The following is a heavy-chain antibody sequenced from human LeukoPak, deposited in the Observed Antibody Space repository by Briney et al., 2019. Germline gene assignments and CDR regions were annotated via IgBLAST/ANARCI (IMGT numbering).Heavy chain of an antibody. V-gene: IGHV1-46*01. J-gene: IGHJ6*02. Sequence: ASVKVSCKASGYTFTGYYMHWVRQAPGQGLEWMGIINPSGGSTSYAQKFQGRVTMTRDTSTSTVYMELSSLRSEDTAVYYCARDLVVVVPAAIDYYGMDVWAKGPRSPSP. CDR1: GYTFTGYY. D-gene: IGHD2-2*02. CDR3: ARDLVVVVPAAIDYYGMDV. CDR2: INPSGGST.